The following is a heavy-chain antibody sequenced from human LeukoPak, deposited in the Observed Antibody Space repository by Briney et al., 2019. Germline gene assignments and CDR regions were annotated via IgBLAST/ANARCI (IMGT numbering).Heavy chain of an antibody. D-gene: IGHD2-2*01. V-gene: IGHV3-48*01. CDR2: ISSSSSTI. CDR3: ARPLSDIVVVPAAILH. CDR1: GLTFSSYS. Sequence: PGGSLRHSRAAPGLTFSSYSMNWIRQAPGKGLEWVPYISSSSSTIYYADSVKSRFTTSRDNANNSLYLQMNSLRAEDTAVYYCARPLSDIVVVPAAILHWGQGGLVTVS. J-gene: IGHJ1*01.